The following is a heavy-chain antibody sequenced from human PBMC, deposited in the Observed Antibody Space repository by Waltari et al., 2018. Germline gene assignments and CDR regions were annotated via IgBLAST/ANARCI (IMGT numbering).Heavy chain of an antibody. J-gene: IGHJ5*02. CDR2: ISYSGTT. V-gene: IGHV4-39*07. Sequence: QLQLQESGPGLVKPSETLSLTCTVSGGSISSGSYYWGWIRQPPGTGLESIGYISYSGTTYYNCSLKSRVTMSVDTSRDQYSLSLRSVAAADTAVYYCARYYGNGEGWLDPWGQGTLVTVSS. CDR3: ARYYGNGEGWLDP. CDR1: GGSISSGSYY. D-gene: IGHD3-3*01.